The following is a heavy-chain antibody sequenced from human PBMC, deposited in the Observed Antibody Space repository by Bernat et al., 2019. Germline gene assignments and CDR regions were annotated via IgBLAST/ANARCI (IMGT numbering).Heavy chain of an antibody. D-gene: IGHD3-10*01. J-gene: IGHJ6*02. CDR1: GFTFSNYW. CDR3: ARGITAVRRVFRYYYSYGMDV. Sequence: EEQVVESGGGLVQPGGSLRLSCTASGFTFSNYWMTWVRQAPGKGLEWVAYIKQDGSVKDYVDSVKGRFTISRDNPKNSLYLQMSSLRVDYTDVYFCARGITAVRRVFRYYYSYGMDVWGQGTTVTVSS. CDR2: IKQDGSVK. V-gene: IGHV3-7*04.